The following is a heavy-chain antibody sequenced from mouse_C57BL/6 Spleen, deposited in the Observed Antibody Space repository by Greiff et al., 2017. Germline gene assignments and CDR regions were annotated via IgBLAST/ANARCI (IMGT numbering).Heavy chain of an antibody. D-gene: IGHD2-1*01. V-gene: IGHV5-16*01. CDR2: ITYDGSST. CDR1: GFTFSDYY. Sequence: EVMLVESEGGLVQPGSSMKLSCTASGFTFSDYYMAWVRQVPEKGLEWVANITYDGSSTYYLDSLKSRFIIARDNAKNILYLQMSSLKSEDTATYYCARVTYYYGNYYWYFGVWGTGTTVTVSS. J-gene: IGHJ1*03. CDR3: ARVTYYYGNYYWYFGV.